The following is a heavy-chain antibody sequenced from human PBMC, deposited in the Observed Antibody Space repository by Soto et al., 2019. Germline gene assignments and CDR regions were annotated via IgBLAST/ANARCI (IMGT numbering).Heavy chain of an antibody. CDR3: AKPRDYDGMDV. J-gene: IGHJ6*02. V-gene: IGHV4-39*01. Sequence: SEPLALTCTVYGGSISSSGYYWGWIRQPPGKGLEWVGSLYYIGNTYYNPSLKSRVTMSIDTSKSQFSLQRRSLTAADTAVYSCAKPRDYDGMDVWGQGTAVTVSS. CDR1: GGSISSSGYY. D-gene: IGHD2-21*01. CDR2: LYYIGNT.